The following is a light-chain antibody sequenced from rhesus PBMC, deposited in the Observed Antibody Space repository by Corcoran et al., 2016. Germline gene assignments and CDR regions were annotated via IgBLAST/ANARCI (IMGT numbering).Light chain of an antibody. CDR2: HAS. CDR1: QSVSSN. Sequence: EIVLTQSPATLSLSPGERVTLSCRASQSVSSNLAWYEQKPGQVPRLLIYHASNRATGIPDRFSGSGSGTDFTLTISSLEPEDVGVYYCQQYNNWLTFGGGTKVGLK. J-gene: IGKJ4*01. CDR3: QQYNNWLT. V-gene: IGKV3-35*01.